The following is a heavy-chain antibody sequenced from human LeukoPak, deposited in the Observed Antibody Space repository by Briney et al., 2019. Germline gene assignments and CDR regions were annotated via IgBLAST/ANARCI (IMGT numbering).Heavy chain of an antibody. D-gene: IGHD3-10*01. J-gene: IGHJ6*03. CDR1: GFTFSSHV. V-gene: IGHV3-23*01. CDR2: IGGYSLTV. CDR3: AKGQMVRGVTTSYYMDA. Sequence: GGSLRLSCAASGFTFSSHVMSWVRQAPGKGLEWVSAIGGYSLTVYNAQSLKGRFTVSRDNSKNTLYLQVTDLRVDDTAVYYCAKGQMVRGVTTSYYMDAWGKGTRVTVSS.